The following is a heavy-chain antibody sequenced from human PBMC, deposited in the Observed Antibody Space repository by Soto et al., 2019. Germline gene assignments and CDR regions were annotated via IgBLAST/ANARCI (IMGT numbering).Heavy chain of an antibody. V-gene: IGHV3-74*01. J-gene: IGHJ3*02. D-gene: IGHD3-10*01. CDR2: IIGDGSGA. CDR3: AGDQVQGSGSCNI. CDR1: GITFSNYW. Sequence: EVQLVESGGGLVQPGGSLRLSCAASGITFSNYWMHWVRQAPGKGLEWVSRIIGDGSGANYADSVKGRFTISRDNAKNKLYLQMNSLRAEDTAVYYCAGDQVQGSGSCNIWGQGTMVTVSS.